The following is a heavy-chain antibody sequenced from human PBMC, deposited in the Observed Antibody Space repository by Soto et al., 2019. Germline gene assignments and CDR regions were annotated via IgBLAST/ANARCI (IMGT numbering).Heavy chain of an antibody. CDR2: ISAYNGNT. J-gene: IGHJ4*02. D-gene: IGHD3-9*01. CDR3: ERMSLVIITALDY. CDR1: GYTFTSYC. V-gene: IGHV1-18*01. Sequence: ASVKVSCEACGYTFTSYCISWVRQAPGQGLEWMGWISAYNGNTNYAQKLQGRVTMTTDTSTSTAYMELRSLRSDDTAVYYCERMSLVIITALDYWGQGTLVTGSS.